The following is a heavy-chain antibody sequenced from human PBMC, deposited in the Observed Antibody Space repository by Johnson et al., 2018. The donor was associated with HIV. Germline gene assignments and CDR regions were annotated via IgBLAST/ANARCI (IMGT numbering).Heavy chain of an antibody. CDR3: AKRSQASIVSESGPYGAFDI. Sequence: QVQLVESGGGVVQPGRSLRLSCAASGFTFSSYGMHWVRQAPGKGLEWVAVISYNGSNKYYADSVKGRFTISRDNAKNTLYVQMNSLRAEDTAVYYCAKRSQASIVSESGPYGAFDIWGQGTMVTVSS. D-gene: IGHD1-26*01. CDR2: ISYNGSNK. V-gene: IGHV3-30*18. CDR1: GFTFSSYG. J-gene: IGHJ3*02.